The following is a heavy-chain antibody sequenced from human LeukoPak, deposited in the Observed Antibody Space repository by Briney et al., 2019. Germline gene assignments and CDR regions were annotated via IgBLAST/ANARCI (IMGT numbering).Heavy chain of an antibody. Sequence: SETLSLTCTVSGGSISSYYWSWIRQPPGKGLEWIGYIYYSGSTNYSPSLKSRVTISVDTSKNQFSLNLTSVTAADTAVYYCARFTPQGYGWGGYNRFDPWGQGTLVTVSS. V-gene: IGHV4-59*01. CDR1: GGSISSYY. J-gene: IGHJ5*02. CDR3: ARFTPQGYGWGGYNRFDP. D-gene: IGHD3-16*01. CDR2: IYYSGST.